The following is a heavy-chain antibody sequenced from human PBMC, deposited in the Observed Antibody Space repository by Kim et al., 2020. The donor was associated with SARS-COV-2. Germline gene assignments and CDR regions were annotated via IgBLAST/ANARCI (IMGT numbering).Heavy chain of an antibody. Sequence: SETLSLTCTVSGGSISSGSYYWSWIRQPAGKGLEWIGRIYTSGSTNYNPSLKSRVTISVDTSKNQFSLKLSSVTAADTAVYYCARDGSEWTAMASWFDPWGQGTLVTVSS. D-gene: IGHD5-18*01. CDR1: GGSISSGSYY. CDR3: ARDGSEWTAMASWFDP. CDR2: IYTSGST. J-gene: IGHJ5*02. V-gene: IGHV4-61*02.